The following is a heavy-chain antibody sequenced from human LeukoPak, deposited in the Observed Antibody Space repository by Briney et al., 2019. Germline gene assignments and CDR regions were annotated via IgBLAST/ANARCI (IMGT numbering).Heavy chain of an antibody. CDR1: GGTFSSYA. CDR2: IIPIFGTA. CDR3: ARDAQTPYGDYRYYFDY. D-gene: IGHD4-17*01. V-gene: IGHV1-69*13. Sequence: VASVKVSCKASGGTFSSYAISWVRQAPGQGLEWMGGIIPIFGTANYAQKFQGRVTITADESTSTAYMELSSLRSEDTAVYYCARDAQTPYGDYRYYFDYWGQGTLVTVSS. J-gene: IGHJ4*02.